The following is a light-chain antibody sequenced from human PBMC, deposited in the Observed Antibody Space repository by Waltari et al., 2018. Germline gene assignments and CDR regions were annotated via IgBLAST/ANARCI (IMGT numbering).Light chain of an antibody. J-gene: IGLJ3*02. CDR2: VNSDGSN. CDR3: QTGRHGTWV. CDR1: SGHSSNV. Sequence: QLVLTQSPSASASLGASVKLTCTLSSGHSSNVIAWLHQQPEKGPRYLMQVNSDGSNSKGDEIPDRLSASRSGAERDLTISSLYSEDEADYYSQTGRHGTWVCDGGTKLTV. V-gene: IGLV4-69*01.